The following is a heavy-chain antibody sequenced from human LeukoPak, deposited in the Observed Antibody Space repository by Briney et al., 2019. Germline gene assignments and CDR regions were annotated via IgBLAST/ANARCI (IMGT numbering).Heavy chain of an antibody. J-gene: IGHJ2*01. V-gene: IGHV4-59*01. CDR1: GGSISSYY. CDR3: ARDRWGYWYFDV. D-gene: IGHD7-27*01. Sequence: PSETLSLTCTVSGGSISSYYWSWIRQPTGKGLEGIGYFYYSGSTNYNTSLKSRVTISVDTSNNQYSLKLSSVTAADTAVYYCARDRWGYWYFDVWGRGTLVTVSS. CDR2: FYYSGST.